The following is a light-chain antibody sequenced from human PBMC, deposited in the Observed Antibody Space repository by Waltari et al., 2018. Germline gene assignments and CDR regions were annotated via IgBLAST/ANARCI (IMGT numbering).Light chain of an antibody. Sequence: QLVLTQSPSASASLGASVKLTCTPSSGHSTNIIAWLQQQLEKGPRYLMNVYSDGSHNKGVGIPDRFSGSSSGAERYLTISSLQSEDEADYYCQTGGHGTWVFGGGTRLTVL. CDR2: VYSDGSH. CDR3: QTGGHGTWV. V-gene: IGLV4-69*01. J-gene: IGLJ3*02. CDR1: SGHSTNI.